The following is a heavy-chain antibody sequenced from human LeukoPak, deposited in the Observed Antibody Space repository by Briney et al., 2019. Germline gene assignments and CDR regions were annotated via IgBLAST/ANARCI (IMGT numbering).Heavy chain of an antibody. V-gene: IGHV3-53*04. Sequence: GGSLRLSCAASGFTVSSNYMSWVRQAPGKGLAWVSVIYSGGSTDYADSVKGRFTISIHNSKNTLYLQMNSLRAEDTAVYYCARGAGDNDAFDIWGQGAMVTVSS. J-gene: IGHJ3*02. CDR3: ARGAGDNDAFDI. D-gene: IGHD4-23*01. CDR2: IYSGGST. CDR1: GFTVSSNY.